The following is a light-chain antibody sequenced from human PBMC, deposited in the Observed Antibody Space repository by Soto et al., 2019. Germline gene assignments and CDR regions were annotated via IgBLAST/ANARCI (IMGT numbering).Light chain of an antibody. CDR3: LLSYSGALVV. CDR1: TGTVTSGHY. V-gene: IGLV7-46*01. Sequence: QAVVTKEPSLTVSPGGTVTLTCGSSTGTVTSGHYPYWFQQKPGQAPRTLIYHTSNKHSWTPARFSGSLLGGKAALTLSGAQREDEAEYYCLLSYSGALVVFGGGTKLTVL. J-gene: IGLJ2*01. CDR2: HTS.